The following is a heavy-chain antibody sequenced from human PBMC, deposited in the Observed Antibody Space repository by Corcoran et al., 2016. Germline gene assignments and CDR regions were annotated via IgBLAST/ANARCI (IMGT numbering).Heavy chain of an antibody. D-gene: IGHD6-13*01. CDR2: IYYSGST. CDR1: GGSISSYY. J-gene: IGHJ4*02. Sequence: QMQLQESGPGLVKPSETLSLTCTVSGGSISSYYWSWIRQPPGKGLEWIGYIYYSGSTNYNPSLKSRVTISVDTYKNQFSLKLSSVTAADTAVYSCASGYSSSLGHYYFDYWGQGTLVTVSS. CDR3: ASGYSSSLGHYYFDY. V-gene: IGHV4-59*01.